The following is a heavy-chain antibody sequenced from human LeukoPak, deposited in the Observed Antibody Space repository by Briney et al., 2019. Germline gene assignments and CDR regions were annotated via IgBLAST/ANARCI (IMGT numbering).Heavy chain of an antibody. CDR3: AREADMARPFDY. CDR1: GASISSHY. CDR2: LSTTGAT. V-gene: IGHV4-4*07. J-gene: IGHJ4*02. D-gene: IGHD5-24*01. Sequence: SETLSLTCTVSGASISSHYWSWIRQPAGKGLEWIGRLSTTGATNYSPSLRSRVTLSRDTSRNQFSLKLNSVTAADTAIYYCAREADMARPFDYWGQGTLVTVSP.